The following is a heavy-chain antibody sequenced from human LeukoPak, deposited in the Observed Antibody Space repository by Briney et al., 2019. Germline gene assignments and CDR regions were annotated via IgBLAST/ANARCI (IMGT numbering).Heavy chain of an antibody. J-gene: IGHJ6*03. CDR3: ARGRKSYYYYYYMDV. V-gene: IGHV4-34*01. Sequence: SETLSLTCAVYGGSFSGYYWSWIRQPPGKGLEWIGEINHSGSTNYNPSLKSRVTISVDTSKNQFSLKLSSVTAAHTAVYYCARGRKSYYYYYYMDVWGKGTTVTVSS. CDR1: GGSFSGYY. CDR2: INHSGST.